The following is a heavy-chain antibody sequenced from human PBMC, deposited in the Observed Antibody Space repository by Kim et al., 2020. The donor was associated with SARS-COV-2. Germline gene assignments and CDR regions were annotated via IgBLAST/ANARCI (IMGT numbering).Heavy chain of an antibody. D-gene: IGHD2-2*01. CDR2: IKSKTGDGTA. J-gene: IGHJ1*01. Sequence: GGSLRLSCAVSGITFANSWMNWVRQTPGKGLEWIGRIKSKTGDGTADDAAPVRGRITISRDNSTNTLFLLSSSPKTTASGVCASTTVSMRWGQGTLFTDS. V-gene: IGHV3-15*01. CDR3: TTVSMR. CDR1: GITFANSW.